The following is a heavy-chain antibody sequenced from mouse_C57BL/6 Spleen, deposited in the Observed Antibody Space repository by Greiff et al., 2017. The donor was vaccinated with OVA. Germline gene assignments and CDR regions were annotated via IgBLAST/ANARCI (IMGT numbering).Heavy chain of an antibody. CDR3: ARARDYDGDAMDY. J-gene: IGHJ4*01. CDR2: IDPSDSET. Sequence: QVQLQQPGAELVRPGSSVKLSCKASGYTFTSYWMHWVKQRPMQGLEWIGNIDPSDSETHYNQKFKDKATLTVDKSSSTAYMQLSSLTSEDSAVYYCARARDYDGDAMDYWGQGTSVTVSS. V-gene: IGHV1-52*01. CDR1: GYTFTSYW. D-gene: IGHD2-4*01.